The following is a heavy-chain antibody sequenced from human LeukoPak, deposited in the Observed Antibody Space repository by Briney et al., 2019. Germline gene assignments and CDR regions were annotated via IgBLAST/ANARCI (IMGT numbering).Heavy chain of an antibody. CDR3: ARRDCSGGTCYSAY. CDR1: GFTFSNYW. Sequence: TGGSLRLSCAASGFTFSNYWMHWVRHARGKGLVWVSRINSDGSSTTYADSVKGRFTISRDNAKNTLYLQMNSLRAEDTAVYYCARRDCSGGTCYSAYWGQGTLVTVSS. V-gene: IGHV3-74*03. D-gene: IGHD2-15*01. CDR2: INSDGSST. J-gene: IGHJ4*02.